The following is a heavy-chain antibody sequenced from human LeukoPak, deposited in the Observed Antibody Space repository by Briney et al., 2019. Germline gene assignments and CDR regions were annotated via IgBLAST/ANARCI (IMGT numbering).Heavy chain of an antibody. V-gene: IGHV1-18*01. D-gene: IGHD1-26*01. Sequence: ASVKVSCKASGYTFINYGLTWVRQAPGQGFEWMGWISAYTGSTNYAQKLQGRVTMPTDPSTSTAYMDLRSLRSDGTAVYYCARTVGATGAFDIWGRGTMVIVSS. CDR2: ISAYTGST. J-gene: IGHJ3*02. CDR1: GYTFINYG. CDR3: ARTVGATGAFDI.